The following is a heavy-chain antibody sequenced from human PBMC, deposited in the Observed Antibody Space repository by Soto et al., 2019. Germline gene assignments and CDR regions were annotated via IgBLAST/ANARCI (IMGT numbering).Heavy chain of an antibody. V-gene: IGHV3-30*18. CDR1: GFTFSTSG. CDR2: ISDDGSKK. D-gene: IGHD3-22*01. CDR3: AKVWVYVSIGWSFDY. Sequence: QVQLVESGGGVVQPGRSLRLSCAASGFTFSTSGMHWVRQAPGKGLEWVAVISDDGSKKYYADSVKGRFTISRDNSKNTPYLQMNSLRAEDTAGYYCAKVWVYVSIGWSFDYWGQGTLVTVSS. J-gene: IGHJ4*02.